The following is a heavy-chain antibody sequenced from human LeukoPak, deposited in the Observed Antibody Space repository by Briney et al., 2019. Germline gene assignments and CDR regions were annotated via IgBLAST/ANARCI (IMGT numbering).Heavy chain of an antibody. J-gene: IGHJ4*02. Sequence: GGSLRLSCAVSGFTFSSYWMNWVRQAPGKGLEGVANIRPDGSEKFYVDSVKGRFTVSRDNAKNSLYLQMNSLRAEDTALYYCARGASYWGQGTLVTVSS. V-gene: IGHV3-7*04. CDR2: IRPDGSEK. CDR1: GFTFSSYW. CDR3: ARGASY.